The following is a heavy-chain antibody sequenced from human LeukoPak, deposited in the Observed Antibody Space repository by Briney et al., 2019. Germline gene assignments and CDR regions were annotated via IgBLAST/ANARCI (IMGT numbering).Heavy chain of an antibody. D-gene: IGHD5-12*01. J-gene: IGHJ4*02. CDR1: GGSISSYY. V-gene: IGHV4-59*01. CDR2: IYYSGST. CDR3: ARVGGYSGYGYDY. Sequence: SETLSLTCTVSGGSISSYYWSWIRQPPGQGLEWIRYIYYSGSTNYNPSLKSRVTISVDTSKNQFSLKLSSVTAADTAVYYCARVGGYSGYGYDYWGQGTLVTVSS.